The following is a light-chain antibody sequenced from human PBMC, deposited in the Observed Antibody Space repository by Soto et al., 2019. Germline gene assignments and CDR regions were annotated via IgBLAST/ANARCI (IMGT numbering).Light chain of an antibody. V-gene: IGLV1-40*01. CDR1: SSNIGAGYD. J-gene: IGLJ2*01. Sequence: QAVLTQPPSVSGAPGQRVTISCTGSSSNIGAGYDVYWYQQLPGTVPKLLTYGDPNRPSGVPDRFSGSKSGTSASLAITGRQADDEADYYCQSYDSSLSGVVFGGGTKLTVL. CDR3: QSYDSSLSGVV. CDR2: GDP.